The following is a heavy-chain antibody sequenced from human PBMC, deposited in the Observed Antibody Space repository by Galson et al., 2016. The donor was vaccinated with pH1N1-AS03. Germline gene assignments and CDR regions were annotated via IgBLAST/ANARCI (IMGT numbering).Heavy chain of an antibody. J-gene: IGHJ6*02. D-gene: IGHD2-2*01. CDR1: GYTFTGFY. Sequence: SVKVSCKASGYTFTGFYVNWVRQAPGQGLEWMGWINPNSGVTNYAQKFQAWVTMTRDTSSSTAYMELSGLKSDDTAVYYCARDPRGPCSSSTCPTAYYFGMDVGGQGTTVTVSS. V-gene: IGHV1-2*04. CDR2: INPNSGVT. CDR3: ARDPRGPCSSSTCPTAYYFGMDV.